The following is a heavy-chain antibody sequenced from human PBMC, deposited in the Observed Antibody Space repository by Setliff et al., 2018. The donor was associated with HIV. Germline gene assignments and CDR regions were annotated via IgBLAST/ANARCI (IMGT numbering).Heavy chain of an antibody. J-gene: IGHJ4*02. CDR1: GYTFTSYI. Sequence: WASVKVSCKASGYTFTSYILHWVRQAAGQGLEWVGRIAPSSGGIHYAQKFQGRVTMTRDTSTSTVYMELSSLRSEDTAVYYCARDGYYYGSGSYSSFDYWGQGTLVTVSS. V-gene: IGHV1-46*01. CDR2: IAPSSGGI. CDR3: ARDGYYYGSGSYSSFDY. D-gene: IGHD3-10*01.